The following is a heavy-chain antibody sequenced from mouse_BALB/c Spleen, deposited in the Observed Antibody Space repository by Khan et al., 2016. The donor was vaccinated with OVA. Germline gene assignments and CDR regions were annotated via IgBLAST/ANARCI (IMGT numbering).Heavy chain of an antibody. Sequence: VQLKESGPGLVAPSQSQSITCTVSGFSLTSYGVHWVRQPPGKGLEWLVVIWSDGSTNYNSVLKSRLSISKDNSKSQVFLKMNSLQTDDTAIYYCARWFDGYSSLYAMDYWGQGTSVTVSS. CDR2: IWSDGST. V-gene: IGHV2-6*02. D-gene: IGHD2-3*01. CDR3: ARWFDGYSSLYAMDY. J-gene: IGHJ4*01. CDR1: GFSLTSYG.